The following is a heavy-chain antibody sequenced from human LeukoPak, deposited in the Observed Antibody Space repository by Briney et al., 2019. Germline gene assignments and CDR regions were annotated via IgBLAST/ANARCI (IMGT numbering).Heavy chain of an antibody. CDR1: GFTFSSYG. CDR3: TRDSNTAAPLDY. CDR2: IWYDGSNK. V-gene: IGHV3-33*01. D-gene: IGHD5-18*01. Sequence: GALRLSFAASGFTFSSYGMHWVRQAPGKGLEWVAVIWYDGSNKYYSDSVKGRFTISRQDSKNTMYMKMNSLRAEDTAVYYCTRDSNTAAPLDYWGQGTLVTVSS. J-gene: IGHJ4*02.